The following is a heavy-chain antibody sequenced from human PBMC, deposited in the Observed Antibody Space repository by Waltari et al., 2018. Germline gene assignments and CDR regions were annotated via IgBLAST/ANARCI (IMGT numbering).Heavy chain of an antibody. CDR1: GFTFSSYS. CDR3: ARIRDRFLEWLLRGAFDI. V-gene: IGHV3-21*01. D-gene: IGHD3-3*01. J-gene: IGHJ3*02. CDR2: ISSSSSYI. Sequence: EVQLVESGGGLVKPGGSLRLSCAASGFTFSSYSMKWVRQDPGKGLEWVSSISSSSSYIYYADSVKGRFTSSRDNAKNSLYLQMNSLRAEDTAVYYCARIRDRFLEWLLRGAFDIWGQGTMVTVSS.